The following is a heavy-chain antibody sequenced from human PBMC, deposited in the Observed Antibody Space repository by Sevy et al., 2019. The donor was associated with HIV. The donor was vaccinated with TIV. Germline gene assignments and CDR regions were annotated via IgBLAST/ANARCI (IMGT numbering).Heavy chain of an antibody. V-gene: IGHV3-11*06. CDR1: GFTFSAYY. J-gene: IGHJ4*02. CDR2: ISGAGTYT. D-gene: IGHD4-17*01. Sequence: GGSLRLSCAASGFTFSAYYMTWIRQAPGKGLEWVSYISGAGTYTNYVESVKGRFTISRDNSKNSLYLQMNSLRVEDTAVYFCARSRSNYGDYYFDYWGQGILVTVSS. CDR3: ARSRSNYGDYYFDY.